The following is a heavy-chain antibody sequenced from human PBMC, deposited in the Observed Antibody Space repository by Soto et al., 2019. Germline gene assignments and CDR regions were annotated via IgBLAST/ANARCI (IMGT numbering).Heavy chain of an antibody. CDR2: ISAYNGNT. CDR1: GYTFTSYG. CDR3: ARSRDNWNYEGYYYYYGMDV. D-gene: IGHD1-7*01. Sequence: ASVKVSCKASGYTFTSYGISWVRQAPGQGLEWMGWISAYNGNTNYAQKLQVRVTMTTDTSTSTAYMELRSLRSDDTAVYYCARSRDNWNYEGYYYYYGMDVWGQGTTVTVSS. J-gene: IGHJ6*02. V-gene: IGHV1-18*01.